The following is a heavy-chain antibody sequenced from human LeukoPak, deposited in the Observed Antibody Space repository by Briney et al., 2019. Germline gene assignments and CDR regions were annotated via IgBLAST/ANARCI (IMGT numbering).Heavy chain of an antibody. V-gene: IGHV1-46*01. CDR3: ARSWGDIVVVPAAFDY. J-gene: IGHJ4*02. Sequence: ASVKVSCKASGYTFTSYYMHWVRHAPGQGLEWMGIINPSGGSTSYAQKFQGRVTMTRDTSTSTVYMELSSLRSEDTAVYYCARSWGDIVVVPAAFDYWGQGTLVTVSS. D-gene: IGHD2-2*01. CDR2: INPSGGST. CDR1: GYTFTSYY.